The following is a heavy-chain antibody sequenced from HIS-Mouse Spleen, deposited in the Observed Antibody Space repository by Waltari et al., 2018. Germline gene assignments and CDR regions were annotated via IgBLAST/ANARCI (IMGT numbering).Heavy chain of an antibody. D-gene: IGHD2-8*01. CDR2: IWYDGSNK. Sequence: QVQLVESGGGVVQPGRSVRLSCAASGFTFSSYGMHWVRRAPGKGLEWVAVIWYDGSNKYYADSVKGRFTISRDNSKNTLYLQMNSLRAEDTAVYYCAKGGLMVYAIGDYWGQGTLVTVSS. CDR3: AKGGLMVYAIGDY. CDR1: GFTFSSYG. V-gene: IGHV3-33*06. J-gene: IGHJ4*02.